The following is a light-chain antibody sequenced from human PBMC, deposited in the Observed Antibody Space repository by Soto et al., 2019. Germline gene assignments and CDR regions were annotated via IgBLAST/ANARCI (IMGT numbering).Light chain of an antibody. Sequence: QSALTQPASVSGSPGQSIAISCTGTSVDVGGFEYVSWYQQHPGKVPKLMIYGVNNRPSGVSNRFSGSKSGNTASLTISGLQAEDEADYFCSSYTSSNTYVFGTGTKVTVL. CDR3: SSYTSSNTYV. V-gene: IGLV2-14*03. J-gene: IGLJ1*01. CDR2: GVN. CDR1: SVDVGGFEY.